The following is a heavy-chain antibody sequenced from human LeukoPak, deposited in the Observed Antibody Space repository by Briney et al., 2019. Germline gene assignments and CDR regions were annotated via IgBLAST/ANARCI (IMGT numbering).Heavy chain of an antibody. CDR2: INHSGST. CDR3: ARRIWYHDILTAYNI. V-gene: IGHV4-34*01. Sequence: SATLSLTCAVYGGSFSGYYWSWIRQPPGKGLEWIGEINHSGSTNYNPSLKSRVTISVDTSKNQFSLNLSSVTAADTAVYYCARRIWYHDILTAYNIWGQGTPVTVSS. J-gene: IGHJ4*02. D-gene: IGHD3-9*01. CDR1: GGSFSGYY.